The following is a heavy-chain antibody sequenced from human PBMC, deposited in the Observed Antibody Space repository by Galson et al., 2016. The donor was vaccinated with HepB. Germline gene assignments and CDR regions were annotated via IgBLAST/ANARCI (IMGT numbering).Heavy chain of an antibody. V-gene: IGHV3-33*01. CDR2: IWYDGSNK. D-gene: IGHD2-2*01. CDR3: AREVGYCTSTSCEGHMDV. J-gene: IGHJ6*03. CDR1: GFTFSSYG. Sequence: SLRLSCAAFGFTFSSYGMHWVRQAPGKGLEWVAFIWYDGSNKYYADSVKGRFTISRDTSKNTLYLQMNSLRAEDTAVYYCAREVGYCTSTSCEGHMDVWGKGTTVTVSS.